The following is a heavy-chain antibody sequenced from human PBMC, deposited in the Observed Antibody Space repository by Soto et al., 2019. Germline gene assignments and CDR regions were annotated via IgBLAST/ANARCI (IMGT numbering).Heavy chain of an antibody. V-gene: IGHV1-2*04. D-gene: IGHD3-10*01. CDR1: GYTFTGYY. CDR2: INPDSGGT. CDR3: ATAGYYRFDF. Sequence: ASVKVSCKASGYTFTGYYMHWVRQAPGQGLEWMGWINPDSGGTNYAQNFQGWVTMTRDTSITTAYMELSRLRSDDTAVYYCATAGYYRFDFWGQGTLVTVSS. J-gene: IGHJ4*02.